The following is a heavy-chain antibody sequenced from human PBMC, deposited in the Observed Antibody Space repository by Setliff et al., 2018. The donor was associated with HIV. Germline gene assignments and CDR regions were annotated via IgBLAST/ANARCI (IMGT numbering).Heavy chain of an antibody. Sequence: SVKVSCKASGGTFSSYAISWVRQAPGQGLEWMGRIIPIFGTPNYAQKFQGRVTITADESTSTAYMELAGLRRDDTATYYCALPYDLWSDYSGPWFDPRGQGTLVTV. D-gene: IGHD3-3*01. CDR3: ALPYDLWSDYSGPWFDP. CDR2: IIPIFGTP. CDR1: GGTFSSYA. V-gene: IGHV1-69*13. J-gene: IGHJ5*02.